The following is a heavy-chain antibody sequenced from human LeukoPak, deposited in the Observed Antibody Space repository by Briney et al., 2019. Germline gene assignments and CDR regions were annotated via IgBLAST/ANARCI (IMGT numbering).Heavy chain of an antibody. CDR2: IRSKAHGGTT. D-gene: IGHD4-17*01. CDR1: GFSFGDYA. V-gene: IGHV3-49*04. CDR3: TRDDYGDYYFDY. Sequence: GGSLRLSCTASGFSFGDYAMSWVRQAPGKGLEWVGFIRSKAHGGTTEYAASGRGRFTISRDDSKSIAYLQMNSLKTEDTAVYYCTRDDYGDYYFDYWGQGTLVTVSS. J-gene: IGHJ4*02.